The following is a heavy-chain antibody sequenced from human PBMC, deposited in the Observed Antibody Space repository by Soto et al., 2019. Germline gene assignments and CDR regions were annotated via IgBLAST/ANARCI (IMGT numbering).Heavy chain of an antibody. Sequence: PGGSLRLSCAVSGFTFGSYWMNLLRLIPGKGLEWVAYIKPDGSATYYVDSVKGRFTISRDNAKNSLYLQMNSLRVEDTSVYYCARAGYCGPGCYYYFDYWGQGPLVTVSS. J-gene: IGHJ4*02. D-gene: IGHD2-21*02. CDR1: GFTFGSYW. CDR3: ARAGYCGPGCYYYFDY. V-gene: IGHV3-7*01. CDR2: IKPDGSAT.